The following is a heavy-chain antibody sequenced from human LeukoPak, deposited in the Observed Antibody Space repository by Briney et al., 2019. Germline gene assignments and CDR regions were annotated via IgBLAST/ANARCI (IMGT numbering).Heavy chain of an antibody. CDR2: ITTNGGST. D-gene: IGHD2-15*01. CDR3: AKDLACSGGSCFFDY. CDR1: GFTFSTYA. Sequence: GGSLRLSCAASGFTFSTYAMHWVRPAPGKGLQYVSGITTNGGSTYYANSVKGRFTISRDNSKNTLYLQMNSMRAEDTAVYYCAKDLACSGGSCFFDYWGQGTLVTVSS. J-gene: IGHJ4*02. V-gene: IGHV3-64*01.